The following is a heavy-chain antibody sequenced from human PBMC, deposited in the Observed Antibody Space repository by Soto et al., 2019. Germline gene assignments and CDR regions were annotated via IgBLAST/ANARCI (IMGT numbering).Heavy chain of an antibody. CDR3: AKDPNSSGFPGAY. CDR2: ISYDGSNK. D-gene: IGHD3-22*01. J-gene: IGHJ4*02. V-gene: IGHV3-30*18. CDR1: GFTFSSYG. Sequence: PGGSLRLSCAASGFTFSSYGMHWVRQAPGKGLEWVAVISYDGSNKYYADSVKGRFTISRDNSKNTLYLQMNSLRAEDTAVYYCAKDPNSSGFPGAYWGQGTQVTVSS.